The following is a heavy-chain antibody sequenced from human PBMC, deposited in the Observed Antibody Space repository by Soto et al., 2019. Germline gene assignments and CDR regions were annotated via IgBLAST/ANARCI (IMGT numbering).Heavy chain of an antibody. CDR3: ARHARHPEYGGYDRRGYYCYMDV. Sequence: PSETLSLTCTVSGGSISSYYWSWIRQPPGKGLEWIGYIYYSGSTNYNPSLKSRVTISVDTSKNQFSLKLSSVTAADTAVYYCARHARHPEYGGYDRRGYYCYMDVWGKGTTV. CDR1: GGSISSYY. J-gene: IGHJ6*03. CDR2: IYYSGST. D-gene: IGHD5-12*01. V-gene: IGHV4-59*08.